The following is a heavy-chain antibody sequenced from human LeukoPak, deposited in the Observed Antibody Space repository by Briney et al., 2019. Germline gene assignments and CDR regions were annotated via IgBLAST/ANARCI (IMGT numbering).Heavy chain of an antibody. J-gene: IGHJ4*02. CDR3: AKDFYSSSSFFDY. CDR1: GFTFDDYA. Sequence: SGGSLRLPCAASGFTFDDYAMHWVRQARGKGLEWVSGISWNSGSIGYADSAKGRFTISRDNAKNSLYLQMNSLRAEDTALYYCAKDFYSSSSFFDYWGQGTLVTVSS. D-gene: IGHD6-6*01. V-gene: IGHV3-9*01. CDR2: ISWNSGSI.